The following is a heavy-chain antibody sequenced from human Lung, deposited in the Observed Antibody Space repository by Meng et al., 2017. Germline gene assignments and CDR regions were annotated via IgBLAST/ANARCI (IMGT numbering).Heavy chain of an antibody. Sequence: QVPLGQWGAGLLKPSETLSLPCAAYGGSLSGYYWSWIRQPPGRGLEWIGQIKHSGSTIYNPSLKSRVTISLDTSNNHFSLKLNSATAADTAVYFCARGPITETHDFDSWGQGTLVTVSS. V-gene: IGHV4-34*02. CDR2: IKHSGST. CDR3: ARGPITETHDFDS. D-gene: IGHD4-17*01. CDR1: GGSLSGYY. J-gene: IGHJ4*02.